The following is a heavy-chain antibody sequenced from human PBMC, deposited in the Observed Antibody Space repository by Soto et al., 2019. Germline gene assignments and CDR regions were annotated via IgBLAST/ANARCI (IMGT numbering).Heavy chain of an antibody. CDR3: ARAMGISYGLSF. Sequence: QVQLVQSGAEVKKPGSSVKVSCKVSGGSFSSNSISWVRQAPGQGLEWMGRIIPIIDTANYAQKFEGRVTITADKSTSTAYMELSSLRPEDTAVYYCARAMGISYGLSFWGQGTLVTVSS. J-gene: IGHJ4*02. D-gene: IGHD5-18*01. CDR1: GGSFSSNS. CDR2: IIPIIDTA. V-gene: IGHV1-69*08.